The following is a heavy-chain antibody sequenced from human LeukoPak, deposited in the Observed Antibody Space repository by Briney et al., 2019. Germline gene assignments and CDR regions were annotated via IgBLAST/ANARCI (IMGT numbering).Heavy chain of an antibody. CDR3: AKEYSSGWYSYFFDY. CDR1: GFTFSSYA. D-gene: IGHD6-19*01. CDR2: ISYDESNE. J-gene: IGHJ4*02. V-gene: IGHV3-30-3*01. Sequence: GRSLRLSCAASGFTFSSYAMHWVRQAPGKGLEWVAFISYDESNEYYADSVKGRFTISRDNSKNTLFLQMNSLRAEDTAVYYCAKEYSSGWYSYFFDYWGQGTLVTVSS.